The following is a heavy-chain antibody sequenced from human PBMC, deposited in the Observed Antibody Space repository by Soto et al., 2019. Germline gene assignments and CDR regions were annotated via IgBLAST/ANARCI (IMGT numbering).Heavy chain of an antibody. CDR1: GFTFSSYA. CDR3: AKGERPGTTVTRVFDY. V-gene: IGHV3-23*01. J-gene: IGHJ4*02. CDR2: ISGSGGST. Sequence: TGGSLRLSCAASGFTFSSYAMSWVRQAPGKGLEWVSAISGSGGSTYYADSVKGRFTISRDNSKNTLYLQMNSLRAEDTAVYYCAKGERPGTTVTRVFDYWGQGTLVTVSS. D-gene: IGHD4-4*01.